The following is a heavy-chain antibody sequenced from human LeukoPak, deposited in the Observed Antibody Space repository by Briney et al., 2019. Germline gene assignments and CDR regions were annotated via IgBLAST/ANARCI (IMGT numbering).Heavy chain of an antibody. CDR2: ISGSGGST. Sequence: GGSLRLSCAASGFTFSSYAMSWVRQAPGKGLEWVSAISGSGGSTYYADSVKGRFTISRDNSKNTLYLQMNSLRAEDTAVYYCAKFYRPIRLRYSSSWFYYFDYWGQGTLVTVSS. J-gene: IGHJ4*02. D-gene: IGHD6-13*01. CDR3: AKFYRPIRLRYSSSWFYYFDY. V-gene: IGHV3-23*01. CDR1: GFTFSSYA.